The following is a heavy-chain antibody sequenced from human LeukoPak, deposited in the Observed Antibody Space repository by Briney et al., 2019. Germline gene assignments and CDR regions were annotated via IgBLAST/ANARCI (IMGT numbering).Heavy chain of an antibody. CDR1: GFTFRNYV. D-gene: IGHD1-26*01. CDR2: ISGNGGST. CDR3: ARALVGATTADY. J-gene: IGHJ4*02. V-gene: IGHV3-23*01. Sequence: GGSLRLSCAASGFTFRNYVMNWVRQAPGKGLEWVSGISGNGGSTDYADSVKGRFTLSRDNSKNTLYLQMNSLRAEDTAVYFCARALVGATTADYWGQGTLVTVSS.